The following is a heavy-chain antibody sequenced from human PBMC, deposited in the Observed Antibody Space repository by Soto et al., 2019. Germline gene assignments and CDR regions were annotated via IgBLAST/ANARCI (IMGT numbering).Heavy chain of an antibody. J-gene: IGHJ3*02. CDR1: GGSISSGDYY. CDR3: ASTNLDFSGYYYVAFDI. CDR2: IYYSGST. V-gene: IGHV4-30-4*01. D-gene: IGHD3-22*01. Sequence: QVQLQESGPGLVKPSQTLSLTCTVSGGSISSGDYYWSWIRQPPGKGLEWTGYIYYSGSTYYNPSLKSRVTISVDASKNQFSLKLSSVAAADTAVYYCASTNLDFSGYYYVAFDICGQGRMVTVSS.